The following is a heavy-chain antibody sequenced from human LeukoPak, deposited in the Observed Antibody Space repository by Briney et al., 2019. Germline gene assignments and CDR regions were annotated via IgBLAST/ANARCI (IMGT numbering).Heavy chain of an antibody. CDR1: GFTVSSNY. V-gene: IGHV3-53*01. Sequence: PGGSLRLSCAASGFTVSSNYMSWVRQAPGKGLEWVSVIYSGGSTYYADSVKGRFTISRDNSKNTLYLQINSLRAEDTAVYYCARDRAGSLDYWGQGTLVTVSS. CDR2: IYSGGST. J-gene: IGHJ4*02. D-gene: IGHD3-10*01. CDR3: ARDRAGSLDY.